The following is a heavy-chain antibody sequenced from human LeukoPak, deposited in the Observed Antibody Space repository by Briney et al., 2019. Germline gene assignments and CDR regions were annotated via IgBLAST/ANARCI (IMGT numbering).Heavy chain of an antibody. CDR1: GFTFSDYY. J-gene: IGHJ4*02. V-gene: IGHV3-11*01. CDR3: AIYGSYFDY. Sequence: GGSLRLSCATSGFTFSDYYMSWIRQAPGKGLEWVSYITGSGTTIYYADSVRGRFTISRDNAKNSLYLQMNSLRAEDTAVYYCAIYGSYFDYWGQGTLVTVSS. D-gene: IGHD4-17*01. CDR2: ITGSGTTI.